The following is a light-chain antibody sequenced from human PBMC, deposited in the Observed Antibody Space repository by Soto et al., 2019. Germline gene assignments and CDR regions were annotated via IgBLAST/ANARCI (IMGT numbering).Light chain of an antibody. V-gene: IGLV2-14*01. J-gene: IGLJ1*01. CDR3: SSYRKSNTLV. CDR1: SSDVAPYNY. CDR2: EVS. Sequence: QSVLTQPASVSGSPGQSITISCTGTSSDVAPYNYVSWYQQHPGKAPKLIIYEVSHRPSGVSTRFSGSKSGNTASLTISGLQAEDEADYYCSSYRKSNTLVFGTGTKVTVL.